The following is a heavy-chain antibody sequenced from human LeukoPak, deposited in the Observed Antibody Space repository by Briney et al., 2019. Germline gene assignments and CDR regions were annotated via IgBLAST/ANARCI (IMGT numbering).Heavy chain of an antibody. J-gene: IGHJ1*01. V-gene: IGHV4-30-4*08. CDR3: SRGSSGYVVNFQH. CDR2: IYYSGGT. Sequence: PSQTLSLTCTVSGDSISSGAYYWSWIRQPPGKGLEWIGYIYYSGGTYYNPSLKSRVAISIDTSKNQFSVTLSSVTAADTAVYYCSRGSSGYVVNFQHWGQGTLVTVSS. CDR1: GDSISSGAYY. D-gene: IGHD5-12*01.